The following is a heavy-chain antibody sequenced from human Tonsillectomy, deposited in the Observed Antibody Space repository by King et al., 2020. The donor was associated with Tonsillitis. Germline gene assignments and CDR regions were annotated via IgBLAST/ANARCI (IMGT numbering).Heavy chain of an antibody. Sequence: VQLVESGGDVVQPGGSLRLSCAASGFTFDDYIMHWVRHTPGKGLEWVSLISWDGGSTNYADSVKGRFTISRDNSKNSLYLQMNSLRTEDTALYYCAKSGYSFGYFEWWGQGTLVTVSS. D-gene: IGHD5-18*01. J-gene: IGHJ4*02. V-gene: IGHV3-43*01. CDR3: AKSGYSFGYFEW. CDR2: ISWDGGST. CDR1: GFTFDDYI.